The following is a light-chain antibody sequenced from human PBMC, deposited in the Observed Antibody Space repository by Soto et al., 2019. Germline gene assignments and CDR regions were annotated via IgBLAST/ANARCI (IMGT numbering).Light chain of an antibody. CDR1: SSDVGGYDY. V-gene: IGLV2-14*01. Sequence: QSVLPQPASVSGSPVQSITISCTGTSSDVGGYDYVSWYQQHPGKAPKLMIYDVTNRPSGVSNRFSGSKSGNTASLTISGLQAEDEADYYCISYASINTYVFGTGTKVTVL. J-gene: IGLJ1*01. CDR3: ISYASINTYV. CDR2: DVT.